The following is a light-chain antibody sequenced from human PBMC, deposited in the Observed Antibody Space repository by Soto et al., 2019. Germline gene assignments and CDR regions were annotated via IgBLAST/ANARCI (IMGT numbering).Light chain of an antibody. CDR2: EVS. V-gene: IGLV2-14*01. CDR3: SSYTSSSTLYV. J-gene: IGLJ1*01. CDR1: SSDFGCYNY. Sequence: QSVLTQPASASGSPGQWITISCTGTSSDFGCYNYVSWYQQHPGKAPKLMIYEVSNRPSGVSNRFSGSKSGNTASLTISGIQAEDEADYYCSSYTSSSTLYVFGTGTKVTVL.